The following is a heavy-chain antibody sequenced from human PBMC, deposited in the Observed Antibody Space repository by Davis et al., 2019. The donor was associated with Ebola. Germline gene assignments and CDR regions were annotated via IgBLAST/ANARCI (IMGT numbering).Heavy chain of an antibody. CDR1: GYTFRRYG. J-gene: IGHJ5*02. CDR3: ARGPLGLRRSWFDP. Sequence: AASVKVSCKASGYTFRRYGISWVRQAPGQGLEWMGWISGYNRDTNYAQKFQGRVTMTTDTSTSTAYMELTSLRSDDTAVYYCARGPLGLRRSWFDPWGQGTLVTVSS. V-gene: IGHV1-18*04. D-gene: IGHD5/OR15-5a*01. CDR2: ISGYNRDT.